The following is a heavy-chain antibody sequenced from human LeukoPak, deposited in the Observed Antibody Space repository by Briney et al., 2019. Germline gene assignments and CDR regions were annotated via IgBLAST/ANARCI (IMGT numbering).Heavy chain of an antibody. CDR3: AKDDGDYAYYFDY. J-gene: IGHJ4*02. CDR2: ISGDGGST. D-gene: IGHD4-17*01. CDR1: GFTFDDYA. Sequence: GGSLRLSCAASGFTFDDYAMHWVRQAPGKGLEWVSLISGDGGSTYYADSVKGRFTISRDNSKNSLYLQMNSLRTEGTALYYCAKDDGDYAYYFDYWGQGTLVTVSS. V-gene: IGHV3-43*02.